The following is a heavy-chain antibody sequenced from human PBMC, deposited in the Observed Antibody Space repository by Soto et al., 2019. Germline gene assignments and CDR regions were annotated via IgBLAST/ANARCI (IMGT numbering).Heavy chain of an antibody. CDR2: LWHDGVNQ. CDR1: GFTLSGYG. D-gene: IGHD3-10*01. J-gene: IGHJ6*02. V-gene: IGHV3-33*01. CDR3: ARDRDYSGMDV. Sequence: QVQLVESGGGVIQPGRSLRLSCAASGFTLSGYGMHWVRQAPGKGLEWVAVLWHDGVNQNYADSVKGRFAISRDNSKNTLSLPMNSLGVEDTAVYYCARDRDYSGMDVWGQGTTVTVSS.